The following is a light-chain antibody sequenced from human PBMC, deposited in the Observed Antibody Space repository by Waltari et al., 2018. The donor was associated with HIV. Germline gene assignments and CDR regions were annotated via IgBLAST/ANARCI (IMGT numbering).Light chain of an antibody. CDR1: TGAVTSGHS. J-gene: IGLJ2*01. Sequence: QAVVTQEPSLTVSPGGTVTLTGGSSTGAVTSGHSPYWFQQRPGQAPRTLIHDTSNKHSWTPARFSGSLLGGKAALTLSGAQPEDEAEYYCLLSYGGPRVFGGGTKLTVL. CDR2: DTS. V-gene: IGLV7-46*01. CDR3: LLSYGGPRV.